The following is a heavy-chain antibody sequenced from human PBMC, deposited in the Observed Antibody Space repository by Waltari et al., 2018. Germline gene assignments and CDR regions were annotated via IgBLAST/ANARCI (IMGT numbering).Heavy chain of an antibody. J-gene: IGHJ5*02. Sequence: QVQLQQWGAGLLKPSETLSLTCAVYGGSFSGYYWSWIRQPPGKGLEWIGEINHSGSTNYNTSLKSRVTISVDTSKNQFSLKLSSVTAADTAVYYCARDAGVRGVTPGWFDPWGQGTLVTVSS. CDR2: INHSGST. CDR3: ARDAGVRGVTPGWFDP. D-gene: IGHD3-10*01. V-gene: IGHV4-34*01. CDR1: GGSFSGYY.